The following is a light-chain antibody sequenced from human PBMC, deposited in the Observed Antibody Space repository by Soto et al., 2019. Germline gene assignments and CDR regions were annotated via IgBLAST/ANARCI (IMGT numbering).Light chain of an antibody. Sequence: DVVMTQTPLSLSVAPGQPASISCKSSQSLLHITGETFLFWYLQKPGQAPRLLMYGISRRATGIPDRFSGSGSGTDFTLTITRLEPEDFAVYYCQQYVTSSPRKFGQGTKVDIK. V-gene: IGKV2-29*01. CDR1: QSLLHITGETF. CDR2: GIS. CDR3: QQYVTSSPRK. J-gene: IGKJ1*01.